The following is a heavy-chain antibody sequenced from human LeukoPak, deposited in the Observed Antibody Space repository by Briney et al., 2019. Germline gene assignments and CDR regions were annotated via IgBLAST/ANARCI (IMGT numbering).Heavy chain of an antibody. CDR1: GGTFSSYA. Sequence: ASVKVSCKASGGTFSSYAISWVRQAPGQGLEWMGGIIPIFGTANYAQKFQGRVTITTDESTSTAYMELRSLRSEDTAVYYCARGRVIVVVPAAIRGYVFDIWGQGTMVTVSS. CDR3: ARGRVIVVVPAAIRGYVFDI. V-gene: IGHV1-69*05. D-gene: IGHD2-2*02. CDR2: IIPIFGTA. J-gene: IGHJ3*02.